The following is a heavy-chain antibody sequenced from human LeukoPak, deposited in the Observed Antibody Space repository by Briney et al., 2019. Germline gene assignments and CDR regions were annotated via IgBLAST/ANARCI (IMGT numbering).Heavy chain of an antibody. CDR2: ISSSSSYI. V-gene: IGHV3-21*01. J-gene: IGHJ3*02. CDR3: ARVYTGGWYSRRRSSHAFDI. Sequence: GGSLRLSCAASGFTFSSYSMNLVRQAPGKGLEWVSSISSSSSYIYYADSVKGRFTISRDNAKNSLYLQMNSLRAEDTAVYYCARVYTGGWYSRRRSSHAFDIWGQGTMVTVSS. D-gene: IGHD6-19*01. CDR1: GFTFSSYS.